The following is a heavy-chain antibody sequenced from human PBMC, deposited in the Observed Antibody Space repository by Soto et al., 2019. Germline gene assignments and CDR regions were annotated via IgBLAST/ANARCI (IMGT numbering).Heavy chain of an antibody. V-gene: IGHV4-30-4*01. Sequence: TLSLTCTVSGDSISNGDYYWSWIRQPPGMGLEWIGYIDSSGSTYYNPSLKSRLTMSVDMSKNQFSLRLTSVTAADTAVYYCASRYLYWGQGLLVTVSS. CDR2: IDSSGST. CDR1: GDSISNGDYY. J-gene: IGHJ4*02. CDR3: ASRYLY. D-gene: IGHD3-16*02.